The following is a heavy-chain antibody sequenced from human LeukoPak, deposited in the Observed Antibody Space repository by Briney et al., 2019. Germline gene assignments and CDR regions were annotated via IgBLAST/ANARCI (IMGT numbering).Heavy chain of an antibody. Sequence: SETLSLTCIVSGGSISSYYWSWIRQPPGKGLEWIGYIYYSGSTNYNPSLKSRVTISVDTSKNQFSLKLSSVTAADTAVYYCARDDYFDYWGQGTLVTVSS. CDR2: IYYSGST. CDR1: GGSISSYY. V-gene: IGHV4-59*01. CDR3: ARDDYFDY. J-gene: IGHJ4*02.